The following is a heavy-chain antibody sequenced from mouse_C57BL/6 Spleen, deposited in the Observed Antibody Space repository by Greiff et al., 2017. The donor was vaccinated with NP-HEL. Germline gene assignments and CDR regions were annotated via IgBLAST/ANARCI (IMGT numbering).Heavy chain of an antibody. D-gene: IGHD2-1*01. CDR1: GYSITSGYY. CDR3: DRICYGNYGYYDY. Sequence: EVKLQESGPGLVKPSQSLSLTCSVTGYSITSGYYWNWIRQFPGNKLEWMGYISYDGSNNYNPSLKNRISITRDTSKNQFFLKLNSVTTEDTATYSCDRICYGNYGYYDYWGQGTTLTVSS. CDR2: ISYDGSN. J-gene: IGHJ2*01. V-gene: IGHV3-6*01.